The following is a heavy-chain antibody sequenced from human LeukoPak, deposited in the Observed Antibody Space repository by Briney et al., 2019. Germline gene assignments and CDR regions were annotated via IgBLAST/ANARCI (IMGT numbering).Heavy chain of an antibody. CDR3: AKGVTATRPDYFDN. CDR1: GFTFSSYA. V-gene: IGHV3-23*01. CDR2: ISGSASST. D-gene: IGHD1-20*01. Sequence: GGSLRLSCAASGFTFSSYAMSWVRQAPGKGLEWVSTISGSASSTYNAGSVRGRFTVSRDNSKNTLSLQMNSLTAEDTAVYFCAKGVTATRPDYFDNWGQGTLVSVSS. J-gene: IGHJ4*02.